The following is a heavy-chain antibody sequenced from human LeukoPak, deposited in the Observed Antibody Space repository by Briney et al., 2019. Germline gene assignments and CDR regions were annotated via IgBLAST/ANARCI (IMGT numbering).Heavy chain of an antibody. J-gene: IGHJ6*03. Sequence: ASVKVSCKASGYTFTSYYMHWVRQAPGQGLEWMGWINPNSGGTNYAQKFQGRVTMTRDTSISTAYMELSRLRSDDTAVYYCARDQHIVVVPAAIGYYYYYMGVWGKGTTVTVSS. CDR1: GYTFTSYY. D-gene: IGHD2-2*02. CDR3: ARDQHIVVVPAAIGYYYYYMGV. V-gene: IGHV1-2*02. CDR2: INPNSGGT.